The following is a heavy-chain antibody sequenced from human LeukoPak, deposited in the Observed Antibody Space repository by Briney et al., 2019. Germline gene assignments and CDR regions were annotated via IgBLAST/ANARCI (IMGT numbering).Heavy chain of an antibody. CDR3: ARVTELPPSFFRDGYNGAFDI. J-gene: IGHJ3*02. V-gene: IGHV1-2*02. Sequence: ASVKVSCKASGYTFTGYYMHWVRQAPGQGLEWMGWINPNSGGTNYAQKFQGRVTMTRNTSISTAYMELSRLRSDDTAVYYCARVTELPPSFFRDGYNGAFDIWGQGTMVTVSS. CDR2: INPNSGGT. D-gene: IGHD5-24*01. CDR1: GYTFTGYY.